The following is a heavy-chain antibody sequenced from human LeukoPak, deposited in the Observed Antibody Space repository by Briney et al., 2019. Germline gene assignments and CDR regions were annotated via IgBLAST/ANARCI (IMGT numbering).Heavy chain of an antibody. J-gene: IGHJ4*02. CDR2: IYYSGST. Sequence: SETLSLTCTVSGGSISSYSWSWIRQPPGKGLEWIGYIYYSGSTNYNPSLKSRVTISVDTSKNQFSLKLSSVTAADTAVYYCATRRGVKVFDYWGQGTLVTVSS. V-gene: IGHV4-59*12. CDR3: ATRRGVKVFDY. CDR1: GGSISSYS. D-gene: IGHD3-10*01.